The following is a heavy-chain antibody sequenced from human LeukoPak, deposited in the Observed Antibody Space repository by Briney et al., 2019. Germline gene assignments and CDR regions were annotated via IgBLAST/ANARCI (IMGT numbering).Heavy chain of an antibody. J-gene: IGHJ4*02. CDR2: IKQDGSEK. V-gene: IGHV3-7*01. Sequence: GGSLRLSCAASGFTFSRYWVSWVRQAPGKGLEWVANIKQDGSEKYYVDSVKGRFTISRDNAKNSLYLQMNSLRAEDTAVYYCARDGWSPDYWGQGTLVTVSS. CDR3: ARDGWSPDY. CDR1: GFTFSRYW.